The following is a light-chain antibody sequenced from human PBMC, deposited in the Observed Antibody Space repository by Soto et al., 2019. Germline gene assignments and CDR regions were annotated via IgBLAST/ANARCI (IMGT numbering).Light chain of an antibody. CDR3: GTWDSSLSANWV. Sequence: QSVLTRPPSVSAAPGQKVTISCSGSSSNIENNYVSWYQQLPGTAPKLLIYDNNKRPSGIPDRFSGSKSGTSATLAITGLQTGDEADYYCGTWDSSLSANWVFGGGTKLTVL. CDR1: SSNIENNY. V-gene: IGLV1-51*01. CDR2: DNN. J-gene: IGLJ3*02.